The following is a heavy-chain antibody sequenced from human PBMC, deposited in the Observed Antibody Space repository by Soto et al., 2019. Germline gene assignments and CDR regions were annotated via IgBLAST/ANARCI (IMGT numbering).Heavy chain of an antibody. Sequence: GGSLRLSCAASGFTFSSYAMSWVRQAPGKGLERVSAISGSGGSTYYADSVKGRFTISRDNSKNTLYLQMNSLRAEDTAVYYCAKDPVRGYSGYGETVGYWGQGTLVTVSS. CDR2: ISGSGGST. D-gene: IGHD5-12*01. V-gene: IGHV3-23*01. CDR3: AKDPVRGYSGYGETVGY. J-gene: IGHJ4*02. CDR1: GFTFSSYA.